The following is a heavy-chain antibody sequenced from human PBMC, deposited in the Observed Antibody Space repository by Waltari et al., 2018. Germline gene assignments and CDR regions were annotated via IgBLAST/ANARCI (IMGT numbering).Heavy chain of an antibody. J-gene: IGHJ4*02. CDR3: ARLGAGFRYYFDY. V-gene: IGHV4-39*01. Sequence: QLQLQESGPGLVKPSETLSLTCTVSGGSISSSSYYWGWIRQPPGKGLEWIGSIYYSGSTYYNPSLKSRVTISVDTSKNQFSLKLSSVTAADTAVYYCARLGAGFRYYFDYWGQGTLVTVSS. CDR2: IYYSGST. D-gene: IGHD3-16*01. CDR1: GGSISSSSYY.